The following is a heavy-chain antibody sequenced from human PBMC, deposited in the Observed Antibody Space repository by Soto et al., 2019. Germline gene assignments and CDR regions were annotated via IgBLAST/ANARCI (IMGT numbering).Heavy chain of an antibody. D-gene: IGHD3-3*01. CDR3: ARDREMYYDFWSGYYTGNWFDP. V-gene: IGHV1-18*01. CDR1: GYTFTSYG. Sequence: GASVKVSCKASGYTFTSYGISWVRQAPGQGLEWMGWISAYNGNTNYAQKLQGRVTMTTDTSTSTAYMELRSLRSDGTAVYYCARDREMYYDFWSGYYTGNWFDPWGQGTLVTVSS. J-gene: IGHJ5*02. CDR2: ISAYNGNT.